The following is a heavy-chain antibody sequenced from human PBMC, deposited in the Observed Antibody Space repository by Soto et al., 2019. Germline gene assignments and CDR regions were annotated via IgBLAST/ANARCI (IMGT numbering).Heavy chain of an antibody. CDR1: GFTFSSYA. Sequence: GGSLRLSCAASGFTFSSYAMHWVRQAPGKGLEWVAVISYDGSNKYYADSVKGRFTISRDNSKNTLYLQMNSLRAEDTAVYYCAWTSSSSLYYYGMDVWGRGTTVTLSS. CDR2: ISYDGSNK. J-gene: IGHJ6*02. D-gene: IGHD6-13*01. CDR3: AWTSSSSLYYYGMDV. V-gene: IGHV3-30-3*01.